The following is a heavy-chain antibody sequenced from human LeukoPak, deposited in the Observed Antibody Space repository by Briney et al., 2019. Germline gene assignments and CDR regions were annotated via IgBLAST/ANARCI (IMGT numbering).Heavy chain of an antibody. J-gene: IGHJ4*02. CDR1: GGSISSYY. V-gene: IGHV4-59*01. Sequence: PSETLSLTCTVSGGSISSYYWSWIRQPPGKGLEWIGYIYYSGSTNYNPSPKSRVTISVDTSKNQFSLKLSSVTAADTAVYYCARGEWELLDYWGQGTLVTVSS. CDR3: ARGEWELLDY. CDR2: IYYSGST. D-gene: IGHD1-26*01.